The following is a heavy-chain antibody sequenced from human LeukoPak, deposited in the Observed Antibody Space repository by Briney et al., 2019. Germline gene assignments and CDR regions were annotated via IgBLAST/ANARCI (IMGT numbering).Heavy chain of an antibody. J-gene: IGHJ4*02. CDR3: ARHAYYYDSSGYYTPTFDY. CDR2: IYYSGST. CDR1: GGSISSYY. Sequence: SETLSLTCTVSGGSISSYYWSWIRQPPGKGLEWIGYIYYSGSTNYNPSLKSRVTISVDTSKNQFSLKLSSVTAADTAVYYCARHAYYYDSSGYYTPTFDYWGQGTLVTVSS. V-gene: IGHV4-59*08. D-gene: IGHD3-22*01.